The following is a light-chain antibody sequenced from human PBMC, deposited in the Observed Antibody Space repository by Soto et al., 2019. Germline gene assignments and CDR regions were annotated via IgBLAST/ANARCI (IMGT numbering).Light chain of an antibody. CDR1: QSVSSSY. Sequence: EIVLTQSPGTLSLSPGERATLSWRASQSVSSSYLAWYQQKTGQAPRLLIYGASSRATGIPERLSGSGYGTDLTITISRMQNEDFEVYYCQQYGSSTITFGQGTRLEIK. CDR2: GAS. J-gene: IGKJ5*01. CDR3: QQYGSSTIT. V-gene: IGKV3-20*01.